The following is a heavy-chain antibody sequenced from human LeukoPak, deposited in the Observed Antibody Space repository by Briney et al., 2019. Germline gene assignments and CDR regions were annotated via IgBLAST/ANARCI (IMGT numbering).Heavy chain of an antibody. CDR2: IIPIFGTA. Sequence: SVKVSCKASGGTFSSYAISWVRQAPGQGLEWMGGIIPIFGTANYAQKFQGRVTITADKSTSTAYMELSSLRSEDTAVYYCARAAIGGYYYYYYYMDVWGKGTTVTISS. CDR1: GGTFSSYA. V-gene: IGHV1-69*06. CDR3: ARAAIGGYYYYYYYMDV. J-gene: IGHJ6*03. D-gene: IGHD2-15*01.